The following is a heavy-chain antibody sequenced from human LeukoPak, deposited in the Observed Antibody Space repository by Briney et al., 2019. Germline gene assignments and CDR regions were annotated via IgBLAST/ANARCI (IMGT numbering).Heavy chain of an antibody. J-gene: IGHJ3*02. CDR1: GGSISSSSYY. CDR2: IYYSGST. Sequence: SETLSLTCTVSGGSISSSSYYWGWIRQPPGKGLEWIGSIYYSGSTYHNPSLKSRVTISVYTSKNQFSLKLSSVTAADTAVYYCARLQRITMNAFDIWGQGTMVTVSS. D-gene: IGHD3-22*01. CDR3: ARLQRITMNAFDI. V-gene: IGHV4-39*01.